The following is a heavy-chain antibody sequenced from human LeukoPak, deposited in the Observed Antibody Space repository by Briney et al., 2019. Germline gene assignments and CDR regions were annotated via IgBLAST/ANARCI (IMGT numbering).Heavy chain of an antibody. J-gene: IGHJ5*02. D-gene: IGHD5-18*01. CDR2: IYTSGST. CDR1: GGSISIYY. CDR3: ARDIPTKRGYSYGSDWFDP. Sequence: PSETLSLTCTVSGGSISIYYWSWIRQPAGEGLEWIGRIYTSGSTNYNPSLKSRVTMSVDTSKNQFSLKLSSVTAADTAVYYCARDIPTKRGYSYGSDWFDPWGQGTLVTVSS. V-gene: IGHV4-4*07.